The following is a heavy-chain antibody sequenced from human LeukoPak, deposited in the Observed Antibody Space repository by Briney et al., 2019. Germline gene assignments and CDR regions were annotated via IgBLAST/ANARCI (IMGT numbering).Heavy chain of an antibody. CDR1: GGPISSGSYY. J-gene: IGHJ4*02. Sequence: PSETLSLTCTVSGGPISSGSYYWSWIRQPAGKGLEWIGRIYTSGSTDYNPSLKSRVTMSVDTSKNQFSLKLNSVTAADTAVYYCARSVHISAPFDVWGQGTLVTVSS. D-gene: IGHD2-21*01. CDR2: IYTSGST. V-gene: IGHV4-61*02. CDR3: ARSVHISAPFDV.